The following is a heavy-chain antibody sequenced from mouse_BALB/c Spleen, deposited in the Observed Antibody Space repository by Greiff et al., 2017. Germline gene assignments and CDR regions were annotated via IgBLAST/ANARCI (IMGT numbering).Heavy chain of an antibody. CDR3: APFTTIDY. V-gene: IGHV14-3*02. CDR1: GFNIKDTY. D-gene: IGHD1-1*01. CDR2: IDPANGNT. J-gene: IGHJ2*01. Sequence: VQLQQSGAELVKPGASVKLSCTASGFNIKDTYMHWVKQRPEQGLEWIGRIDPANGNTKYDPKFQGKATITADTSSNTAYLQLSSLTSEDTAVYYCAPFTTIDYWGQGTTLTVAS.